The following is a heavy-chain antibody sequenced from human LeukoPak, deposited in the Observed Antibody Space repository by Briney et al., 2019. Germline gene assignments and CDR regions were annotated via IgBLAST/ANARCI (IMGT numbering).Heavy chain of an antibody. CDR2: ISPRGGGT. CDR1: GFTFSNHG. V-gene: IGHV3-23*01. CDR3: ARESRGIADYYYYYMDV. J-gene: IGHJ6*03. D-gene: IGHD6-13*01. Sequence: GGSLRLSCAASGFTFSNHGMNWVRQAPGKGLEWLSGISPRGGGTYYADSVKGRFTISRDNSKNTLYLQMNSLRAEDTAVYYCARESRGIADYYYYYMDVWGKGTTVTVSS.